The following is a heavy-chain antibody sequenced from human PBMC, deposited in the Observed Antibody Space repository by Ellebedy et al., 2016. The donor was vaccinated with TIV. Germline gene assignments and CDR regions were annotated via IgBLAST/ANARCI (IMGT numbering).Heavy chain of an antibody. J-gene: IGHJ4*02. V-gene: IGHV1-18*01. CDR3: ARNTPMAEYFDY. D-gene: IGHD5-18*01. CDR1: GGTFSRYV. Sequence: AASVKVSCKASGGTFSRYVISWVRQAPGQGLEWMGWISAYNGNTNYAQKLQGRVTMTTDTSTSTAYMELRSLRSDETAVYYCARNTPMAEYFDYWGQGTLVTVSS. CDR2: ISAYNGNT.